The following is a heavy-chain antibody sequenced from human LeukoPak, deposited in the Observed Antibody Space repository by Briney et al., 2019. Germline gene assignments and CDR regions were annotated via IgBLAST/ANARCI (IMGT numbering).Heavy chain of an antibody. CDR3: AKDRWTTVVRDLEY. J-gene: IGHJ4*02. D-gene: IGHD4-23*01. Sequence: PGGSLRPSWAAFGLTFSTYALGWVRQAPGKGLEWVSGMSGGAGATYYADSVKGRFTISRDNSKNTVYLQLFSLRAEDTARYYCAKDRWTTVVRDLEYWGQGTLVTVSS. CDR1: GLTFSTYA. CDR2: MSGGAGAT. V-gene: IGHV3-23*01.